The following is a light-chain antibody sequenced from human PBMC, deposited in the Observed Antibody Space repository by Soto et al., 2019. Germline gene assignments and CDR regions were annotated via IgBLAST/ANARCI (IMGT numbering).Light chain of an antibody. V-gene: IGKV3-11*01. CDR3: QQRSNWPSIT. CDR1: QSVSSY. J-gene: IGKJ5*01. CDR2: DAS. Sequence: EIVLTQSPATLSLSPGERATLSCRASQSVSSYLAWYQQKPGQAPRLLMYDASTRATGIPARFSGSGSGTDFTLTISSLEPEDSVVYYCQQRSNWPSITFGQGTRLEIK.